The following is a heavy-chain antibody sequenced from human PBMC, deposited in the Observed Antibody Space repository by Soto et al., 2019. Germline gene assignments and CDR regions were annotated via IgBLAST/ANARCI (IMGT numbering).Heavy chain of an antibody. Sequence: GDSLKISCKGSGYSFTSYWIGWVRQMPGKGLEWMGIIYPGDSDTRYSPSFQGQVTISADKSISTAYLQWSSLKASDTAMYYCASIVGATGRAFDIWGQGTMVTVSS. V-gene: IGHV5-51*01. CDR3: ASIVGATGRAFDI. D-gene: IGHD1-26*01. J-gene: IGHJ3*02. CDR1: GYSFTSYW. CDR2: IYPGDSDT.